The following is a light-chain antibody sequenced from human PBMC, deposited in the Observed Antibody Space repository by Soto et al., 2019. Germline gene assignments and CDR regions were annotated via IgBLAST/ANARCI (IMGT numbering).Light chain of an antibody. CDR2: GAS. Sequence: DTVLTQSPGTLSLSPGERVTLSCRASQSVCSRCFAWYQQKPGQSPRLLIYGASTRATGIPDRFSGSGSGTDFTLTISRLEPEDVAVYYCQHYGTTPWTFGQGTKVGIK. J-gene: IGKJ1*01. CDR3: QHYGTTPWT. CDR1: QSVCSRC. V-gene: IGKV3-20*01.